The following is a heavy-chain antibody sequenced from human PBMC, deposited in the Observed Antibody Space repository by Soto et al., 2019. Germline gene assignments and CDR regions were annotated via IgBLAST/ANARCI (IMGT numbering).Heavy chain of an antibody. CDR3: VKDRYVDY. V-gene: IGHV3-64D*06. CDR1: GFTFSSYA. CDR2: ISSDGRPT. Sequence: GGSLRLSCSVSGFTFSSYAMHWVRQAPGKGLEYVSSISSDGRPTYYADSVKGRFTISRDNSKNTLYLQMYSLKAEDTAVYYCVKDRYVDYWGQGTLVTVSS. J-gene: IGHJ4*02.